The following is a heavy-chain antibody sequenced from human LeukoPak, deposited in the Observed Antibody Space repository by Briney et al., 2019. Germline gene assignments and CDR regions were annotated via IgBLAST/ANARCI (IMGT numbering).Heavy chain of an antibody. D-gene: IGHD3-3*01. J-gene: IGHJ4*02. Sequence: ASVKVSCKASGYTFTSYGISWVRQAPGQGLEWMGWISAYNGNTNYAQKLQGRVTMTTDTSTSTAYMELRSLRSDDTAVYYCARERVNFWSGYYTGIDYWGQGTLVTVSS. CDR1: GYTFTSYG. V-gene: IGHV1-18*01. CDR2: ISAYNGNT. CDR3: ARERVNFWSGYYTGIDY.